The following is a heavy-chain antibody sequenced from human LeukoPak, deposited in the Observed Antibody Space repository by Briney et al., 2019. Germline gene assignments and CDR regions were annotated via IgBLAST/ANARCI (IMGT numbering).Heavy chain of an antibody. CDR2: IIPIFGTA. V-gene: IGHV1-69*05. CDR1: GGTFSSYA. Sequence: SVKVSCKASGGTFSSYAISWVRQAPGQGLEWMGGIIPIFGTANYAQKFQGRVTITTDESTSTAYMELSSLRSEDTAVYYCARVDAEYQRGSYFDYWGQGTLVTVSS. CDR3: ARVDAEYQRGSYFDY. J-gene: IGHJ4*02. D-gene: IGHD2-2*01.